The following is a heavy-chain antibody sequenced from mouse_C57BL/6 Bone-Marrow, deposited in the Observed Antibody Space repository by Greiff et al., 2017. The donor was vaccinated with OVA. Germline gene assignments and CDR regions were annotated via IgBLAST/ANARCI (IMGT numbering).Heavy chain of an antibody. CDR3: ARYHYCGSFWYFDV. V-gene: IGHV3-8*01. CDR2: ISYSGST. CDR1: GYSITSDY. Sequence: EVQLQQSGPGLAKPSQTLSLTCSVTGYSITSDYWNWIRKFPRNKIEYMGYISYSGSTFYNPSLKSRIYITRYTTNNQYYLQLNSVTTEDTATNYCARYHYCGSFWYFDVWGTGTTVTVSS. D-gene: IGHD1-2*01. J-gene: IGHJ1*03.